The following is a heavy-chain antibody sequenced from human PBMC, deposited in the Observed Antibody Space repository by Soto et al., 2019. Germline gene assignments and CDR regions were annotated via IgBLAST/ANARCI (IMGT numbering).Heavy chain of an antibody. CDR3: ARVVRSSGNWFDP. D-gene: IGHD6-13*01. J-gene: IGHJ5*02. V-gene: IGHV4-59*01. Sequence: PWETLSLTCTVSGGSISSYYWSWIRQPPGKGLEWTGYIYYSGSTNYNPSLKSRVTISVDTSKNQFSLKLSSVTAADTAVYYCARVVRSSGNWFDPWGQGTLVTVSS. CDR2: IYYSGST. CDR1: GGSISSYY.